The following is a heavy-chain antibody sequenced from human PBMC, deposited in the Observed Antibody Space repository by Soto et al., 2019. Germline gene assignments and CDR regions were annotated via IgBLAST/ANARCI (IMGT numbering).Heavy chain of an antibody. CDR2: ISGSGGST. CDR1: GFTFSSYA. J-gene: IGHJ4*02. CDR3: EKVNSSSWHRVVDY. Sequence: GGSLRLSCAASGFTFSSYAMSWVRQAPGKGLEWVSAISGSGGSTYYADSVKGRFTIYRDNSKNTLYLQMNSLRAEDTAVYYCEKVNSSSWHRVVDYWGQGTMVTVSP. D-gene: IGHD6-13*01. V-gene: IGHV3-23*01.